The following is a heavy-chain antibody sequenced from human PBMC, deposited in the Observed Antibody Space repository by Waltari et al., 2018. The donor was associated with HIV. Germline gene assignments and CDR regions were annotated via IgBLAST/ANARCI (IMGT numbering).Heavy chain of an antibody. Sequence: QLAEAGGGVVQRGRSLTLSCVASGFTFTNYGIHWVGQAPGKGLEWVAVMSYDGSRRYYVDSVKGRFTISRDTSKNTQYLQMNSLRAEDTAVYYCAKGEYYGDYLGHWGQGTLVTVSS. V-gene: IGHV3-30*18. CDR3: AKGEYYGDYLGH. D-gene: IGHD4-17*01. CDR1: GFTFTNYG. J-gene: IGHJ4*02. CDR2: MSYDGSRR.